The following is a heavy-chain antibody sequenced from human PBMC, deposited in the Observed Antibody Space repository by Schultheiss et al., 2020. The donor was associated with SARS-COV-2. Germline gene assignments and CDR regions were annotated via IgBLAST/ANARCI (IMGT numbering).Heavy chain of an antibody. CDR3: ARGCGNDAFDI. D-gene: IGHD1-26*01. J-gene: IGHJ3*02. CDR1: GFTFSSYW. V-gene: IGHV3-21*01. Sequence: GGSLRLSCAASGFTFSSYWMHWVRQAPGKGLVWVSYISGNSAYIYYADSVKGRFTISRDNSKNTLYLQMNSLRAEDTAVYYCARGCGNDAFDIWGQGTMVTVSS. CDR2: ISGNSAYI.